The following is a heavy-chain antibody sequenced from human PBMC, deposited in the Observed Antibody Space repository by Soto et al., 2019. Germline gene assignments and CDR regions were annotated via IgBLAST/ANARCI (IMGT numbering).Heavy chain of an antibody. J-gene: IGHJ4*02. CDR1: GGSISSYY. D-gene: IGHD6-19*01. CDR2: IYYTGST. CDR3: ARGPVSSGSYYFDY. Sequence: SETLSLTCTVSGGSISSYYWSWIRQPPDKGMEWIGYIYYTGSTNYHPSLKSRVTISVDTSKNQFSLKLSSVTAADTALYYCARGPVSSGSYYFDYRGQGTLVTVSS. V-gene: IGHV4-59*01.